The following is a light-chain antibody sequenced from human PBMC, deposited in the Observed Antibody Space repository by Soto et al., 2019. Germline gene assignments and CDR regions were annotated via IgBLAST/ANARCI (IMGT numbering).Light chain of an antibody. J-gene: IGLJ1*01. Sequence: QSALTQPPSASGSPGQSVTISCTGTSSDVGGYNYVSWYQQHPGKAPKLMIYDVSKRPSGVPDRFSGSKSGNTASLTVSGLQAEDEADYYCSSYAGSNTHVFGTGTKLTVL. CDR1: SSDVGGYNY. V-gene: IGLV2-8*01. CDR3: SSYAGSNTHV. CDR2: DVS.